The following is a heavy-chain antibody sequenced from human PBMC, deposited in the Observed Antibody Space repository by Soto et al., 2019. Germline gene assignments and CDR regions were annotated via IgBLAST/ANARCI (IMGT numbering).Heavy chain of an antibody. V-gene: IGHV1-18*01. CDR3: ARTFYYDSSGYYSPVDY. CDR1: GYTFTSYA. Sequence: QVQLVQSGAEVKKPGASVKVSCKASGYTFTSYAINWVRQAPGQGLEWMGWISTYNGNTNYAQKLQGRVTLTTDTSTSTAYMELRSLRSDDTAVYYCARTFYYDSSGYYSPVDYWGQGTLVTVSS. J-gene: IGHJ4*02. D-gene: IGHD3-22*01. CDR2: ISTYNGNT.